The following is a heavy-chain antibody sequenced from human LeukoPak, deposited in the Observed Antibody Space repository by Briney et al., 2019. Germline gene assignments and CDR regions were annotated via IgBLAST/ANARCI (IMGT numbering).Heavy chain of an antibody. D-gene: IGHD2/OR15-2a*01. Sequence: GGSLRLSCAASGFTFSSYGMHWVRQAPGKGLEWVAFIRYDGSNKYYADSVKGRFTISRDNSKNTLYLQMNSLRAEDTAVYYCAKDLGTTSPFDIWGQGTMVTVSS. CDR1: GFTFSSYG. J-gene: IGHJ3*02. V-gene: IGHV3-30*02. CDR2: IRYDGSNK. CDR3: AKDLGTTSPFDI.